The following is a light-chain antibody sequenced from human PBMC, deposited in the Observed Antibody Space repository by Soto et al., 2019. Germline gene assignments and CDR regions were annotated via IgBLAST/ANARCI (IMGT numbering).Light chain of an antibody. Sequence: DIQLTQSPSFLSASVGDRVTITCRASQGISSYLAWYQQKPGKAPKLLIYAASTLQSGVPSRFSGSGSGTEFTLTILSLQPEDFATYYCQQLNSYPPFTVGPGTKVDIK. CDR3: QQLNSYPPFT. V-gene: IGKV1-9*01. CDR2: AAS. CDR1: QGISSY. J-gene: IGKJ3*01.